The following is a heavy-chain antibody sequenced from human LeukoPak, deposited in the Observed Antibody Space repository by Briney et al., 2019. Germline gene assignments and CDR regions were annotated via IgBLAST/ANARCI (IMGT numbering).Heavy chain of an antibody. V-gene: IGHV1-69*01. CDR2: IIPFFGTQ. CDR1: GDTFSNYG. Sequence: GASVKVSCKASGDTFSNYGLSWVRQAPGQGLEWMGGIIPFFGTQKYAQKFQGRVTITADEPTSTAYMELSSLRSEDTAVYYCARNTIFGVQYYHYMDVWGKGTTVTVS. J-gene: IGHJ6*03. D-gene: IGHD3-3*01. CDR3: ARNTIFGVQYYHYMDV.